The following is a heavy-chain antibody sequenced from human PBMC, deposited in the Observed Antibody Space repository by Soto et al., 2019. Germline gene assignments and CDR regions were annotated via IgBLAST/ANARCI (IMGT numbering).Heavy chain of an antibody. CDR2: IYHSGST. Sequence: QLQLQESGSGLVKPSQTLSLTCAVSGGSISSGGYSWSWIRQPPGKGLEWIGYIYHSGSTYYNPSLKSRVTISVDRAKNQFSLKLSSVTAADTAVYYCARRMTIFGDSNDAFDIWGQGTMVTVSS. J-gene: IGHJ3*02. V-gene: IGHV4-30-2*01. D-gene: IGHD3-3*01. CDR3: ARRMTIFGDSNDAFDI. CDR1: GGSISSGGYS.